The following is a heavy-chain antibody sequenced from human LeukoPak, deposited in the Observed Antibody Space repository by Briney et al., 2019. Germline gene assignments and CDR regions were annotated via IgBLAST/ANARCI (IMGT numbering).Heavy chain of an antibody. CDR1: GGSFSGYY. J-gene: IGHJ6*02. D-gene: IGHD5-12*01. CDR3: ARGAVATIFFPYYYYGMDV. CDR2: IYYSGST. Sequence: SETLSLTCAVYGGSFSGYYWSWIRQPPGKGLEWIGYIYYSGSTNYNPSLKSRVTISVDTSKNQFSLKLSSVTAADTAVYYCARGAVATIFFPYYYYGMDVWGQGTTVTVSS. V-gene: IGHV4-59*01.